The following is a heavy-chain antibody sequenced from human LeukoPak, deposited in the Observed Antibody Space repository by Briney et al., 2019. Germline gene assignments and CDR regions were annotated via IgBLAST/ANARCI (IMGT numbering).Heavy chain of an antibody. CDR1: GFTFSSYV. CDR3: ARDSRRDRNPNLFTFDY. Sequence: PGGSLRLSCAASGFTFSSYVMSWVRQAPGKGLEWVSAISGSGGSTYYADSVKGRFTISRDNSKNTLYLQMNSLRAEDTAVYYCARDSRRDRNPNLFTFDYWGQGTLVAVSS. J-gene: IGHJ4*02. V-gene: IGHV3-23*01. CDR2: ISGSGGST. D-gene: IGHD5-24*01.